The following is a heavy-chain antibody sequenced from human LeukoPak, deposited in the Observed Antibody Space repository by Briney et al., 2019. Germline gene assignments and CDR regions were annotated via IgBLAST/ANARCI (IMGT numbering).Heavy chain of an antibody. D-gene: IGHD3-9*01. V-gene: IGHV3-48*01. CDR2: IDSSSGTI. Sequence: PGGSLRLSCAASGFSFSPYSMNWLCQAPGKGLEWVSYIDSSSGTIYYADSVRGRFTISRDNSKNTLYLQMNSLRAEDTAVYYCARGYVLRYFDYYGMDVWGQGTTDTVSS. CDR3: ARGYVLRYFDYYGMDV. CDR1: GFSFSPYS. J-gene: IGHJ6*02.